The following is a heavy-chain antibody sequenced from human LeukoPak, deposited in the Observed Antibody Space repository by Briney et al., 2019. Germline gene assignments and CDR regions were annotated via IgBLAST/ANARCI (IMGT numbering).Heavy chain of an antibody. CDR2: IYYSGST. D-gene: IGHD2-15*01. CDR3: ARRYCSGSSCYSSFDY. CDR1: GGSISSYY. J-gene: IGHJ4*02. V-gene: IGHV4-59*08. Sequence: SQTLSLTCTVSGGSISSYYWGWIRQPPGKGLEWIGYIYYSGSTNYNPSLKSRITMSVDTSKNQFSLKLTSVTAADTAVYYCARRYCSGSSCYSSFDYLGQGILVTVSS.